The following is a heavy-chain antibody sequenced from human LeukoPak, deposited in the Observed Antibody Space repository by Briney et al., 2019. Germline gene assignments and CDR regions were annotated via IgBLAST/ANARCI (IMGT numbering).Heavy chain of an antibody. CDR1: GGSFSGYY. V-gene: IGHV4-34*01. Sequence: SETLSLTCAVYGGSFSGYYWSWIRQPPGKGLEWIGEINHSGSTNYNPSLKSRVTISVDTSKKQFSLKLSSVAVADTAVYYCARGYAFDIWGQGTMVAVSS. CDR3: ARGYAFDI. J-gene: IGHJ3*02. CDR2: INHSGST.